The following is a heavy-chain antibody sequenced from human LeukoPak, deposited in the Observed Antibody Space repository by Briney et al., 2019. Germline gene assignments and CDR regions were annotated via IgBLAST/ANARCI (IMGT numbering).Heavy chain of an antibody. CDR1: GFTFSSYW. Sequence: GGSLRLSCAASGFTFSSYWMSWVRQAPGKGLEWVANIKQDGSEKYYVDSVKGRFTISRDNAKNSLYLQMNSLRAEDTAVYYCARDHYDFWSGYYMDYWGQGTLVTVSS. J-gene: IGHJ4*02. D-gene: IGHD3-3*01. CDR3: ARDHYDFWSGYYMDY. V-gene: IGHV3-7*01. CDR2: IKQDGSEK.